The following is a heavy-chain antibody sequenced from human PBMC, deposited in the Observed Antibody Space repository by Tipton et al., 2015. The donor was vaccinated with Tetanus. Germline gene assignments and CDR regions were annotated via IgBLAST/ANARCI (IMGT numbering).Heavy chain of an antibody. V-gene: IGHV4-34*01. J-gene: IGHJ5*02. CDR1: GGSFGHYY. Sequence: TLSLTCVVYGGSFGHYYWTWIRQPPGKGLEWIGEIDHSGNTRYNPSLKSRLTISVDTSKDQFSLKLSSVVAADTAVYYCARGPFAYDRWGQGALVTVSS. CDR3: ARGPFAYDR. CDR2: IDHSGNT.